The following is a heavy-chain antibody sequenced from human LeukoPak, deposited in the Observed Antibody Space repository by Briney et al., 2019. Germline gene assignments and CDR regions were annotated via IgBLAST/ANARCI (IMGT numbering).Heavy chain of an antibody. D-gene: IGHD3-10*01. CDR3: ARRESGSYIDY. CDR2: INHSGST. V-gene: IGHV4-34*01. J-gene: IGHJ4*02. Sequence: PSETLSLTCAVYSGSFSGYYWSWIRQPPGKGLEWIGEINHSGSTNYNPSLKSRVTISVDTSKNQFSLKLSSVTAADTAVYYCARRESGSYIDYWGQGTLVTVSS. CDR1: SGSFSGYY.